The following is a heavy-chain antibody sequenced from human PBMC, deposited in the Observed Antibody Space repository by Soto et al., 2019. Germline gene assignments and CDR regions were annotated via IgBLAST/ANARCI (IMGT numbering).Heavy chain of an antibody. CDR1: GYTFTGYY. Sequence: GASVKVSCKASGYTFTGYYMHWVRQAPGQGLEWMGWINPNSGGTNYAQKFQGRVTMTRDTSISTAYMELSRLRSDDTAVYYCARSGDSSGYYYTYYYYGMDVWGQGTTVTVSS. CDR2: INPNSGGT. V-gene: IGHV1-2*02. J-gene: IGHJ6*02. D-gene: IGHD3-22*01. CDR3: ARSGDSSGYYYTYYYYGMDV.